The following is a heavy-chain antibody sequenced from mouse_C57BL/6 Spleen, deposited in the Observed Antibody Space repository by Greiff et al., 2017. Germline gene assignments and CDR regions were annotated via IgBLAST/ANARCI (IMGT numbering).Heavy chain of an antibody. D-gene: IGHD2-3*01. V-gene: IGHV14-3*01. CDR2: IDPANGNT. J-gene: IGHJ4*01. CDR1: GFNIKNTY. Sequence: VHVKQSVAELVRPGASVKLSCTASGFNIKNTYMHWVKQRPEQGLEWIGRIDPANGNTKYAPKFQGKATITAATSSNTAYLQLSSLTSEDTAIYYCALYDGYYEAMDYWGQGPSVTVSS. CDR3: ALYDGYYEAMDY.